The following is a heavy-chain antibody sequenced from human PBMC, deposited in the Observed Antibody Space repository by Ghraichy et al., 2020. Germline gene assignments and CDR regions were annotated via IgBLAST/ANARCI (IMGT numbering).Heavy chain of an antibody. CDR1: GSIFTSYY. D-gene: IGHD1-26*01. J-gene: IGHJ4*02. V-gene: IGHV1-46*01. Sequence: VQVSCKASGSIFTSYYMHWVRQAPGQGLEWMGVINPSDGSTIYVQSFQGRVTMTRDTSTSTVYMELSSLTSEDTAVYFCAREYNGGLYDYWGQGTLVAVSS. CDR3: AREYNGGLYDY. CDR2: INPSDGST.